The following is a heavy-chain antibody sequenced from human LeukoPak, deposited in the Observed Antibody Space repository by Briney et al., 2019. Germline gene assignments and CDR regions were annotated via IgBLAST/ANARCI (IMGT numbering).Heavy chain of an antibody. Sequence: AGSLRLSCVASGFSVSSNYMSWVRQAPGKGLEWVSVIYSGGSTYYADSVKGRFTISRDNSKNTLYLQMNSLRAEDTAVYYCARDWAYGSGSYRGYWGQGTPVTVSS. J-gene: IGHJ4*02. CDR2: IYSGGST. D-gene: IGHD3-10*01. CDR3: ARDWAYGSGSYRGY. CDR1: GFSVSSNY. V-gene: IGHV3-53*01.